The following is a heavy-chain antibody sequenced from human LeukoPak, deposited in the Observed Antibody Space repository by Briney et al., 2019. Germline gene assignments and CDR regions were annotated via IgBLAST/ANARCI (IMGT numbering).Heavy chain of an antibody. CDR1: GGSISSYY. CDR3: ARDAILTGYSLLSFYMDV. V-gene: IGHV4-4*07. CDR2: IYTSGST. J-gene: IGHJ6*03. Sequence: SETLSLTCTVSGGSISSYYWSWIRQPAGKGLEWIGRIYTSGSTNYNPSLKSRVTMSVDTSKNQFSLKLSSVTAADTAVYYCARDAILTGYSLLSFYMDVWGKGTTVTVSS. D-gene: IGHD3-9*01.